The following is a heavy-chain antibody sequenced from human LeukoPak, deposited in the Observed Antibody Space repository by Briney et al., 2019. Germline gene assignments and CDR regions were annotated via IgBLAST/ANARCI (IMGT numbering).Heavy chain of an antibody. J-gene: IGHJ3*02. V-gene: IGHV3-23*01. CDR1: GFTFSSYA. CDR2: ISGSGGST. D-gene: IGHD3-22*01. CDR3: AKVLLGRDSYDSSGSDAFHI. Sequence: GGSLRLSCAASGFTFSSYAMSWVRQAPGKGLEWVSAISGSGGSTYYADSVKGRFAISRDNSKNTLYLQMNSLRAEDTAVYYCAKVLLGRDSYDSSGSDAFHIWGKGTMVTVSS.